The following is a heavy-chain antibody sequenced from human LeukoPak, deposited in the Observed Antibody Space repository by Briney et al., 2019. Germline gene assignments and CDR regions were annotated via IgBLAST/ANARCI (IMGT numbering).Heavy chain of an antibody. CDR1: DFSVNNNY. V-gene: IGHV3-53*01. CDR3: AKGAYDYIEMGYFDY. J-gene: IGHJ4*02. D-gene: IGHD5-12*01. Sequence: GGSLRLSCAASDFSVNNNYVEWVRQAPGKGLEWVSCMDNFGIKRYADSVKGRFTISRDSSKNTLYLQMNSLRAEDMAVYYCAKGAYDYIEMGYFDYWGQGTLVTVSS. CDR2: MDNFGIK.